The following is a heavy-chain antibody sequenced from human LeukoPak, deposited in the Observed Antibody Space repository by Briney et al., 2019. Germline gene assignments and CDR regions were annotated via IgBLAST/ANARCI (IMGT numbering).Heavy chain of an antibody. Sequence: GGSLRLSCAAFGFTFSSYSMNWVRQAPGKGLEWVSSISSSSSYIYYADSVKGRFTISRDNAKNSLYLQMNSLRAEDTAVYYCARDSSTLTEGGYYDILTGIISEYYYYYYGMDVWGQGTTVTVSS. D-gene: IGHD3-9*01. J-gene: IGHJ6*02. V-gene: IGHV3-21*01. CDR3: ARDSSTLTEGGYYDILTGIISEYYYYYYGMDV. CDR2: ISSSSSYI. CDR1: GFTFSSYS.